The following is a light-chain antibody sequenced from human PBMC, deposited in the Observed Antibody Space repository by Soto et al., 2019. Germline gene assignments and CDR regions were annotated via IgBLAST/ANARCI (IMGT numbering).Light chain of an antibody. CDR2: EAT. CDR1: SSDIGRYNL. CDR3: SLYASTNTFM. Sequence: QSALTQPASVSGSPGQSITISCTGTSSDIGRYNLVSWYQQHPGKPPKLMIYEATKRPSGVSNRFSGSKSGNTASLTISGLQAEAEADYYCSLYASTNTFMFGGGTKLTVL. J-gene: IGLJ3*02. V-gene: IGLV2-23*02.